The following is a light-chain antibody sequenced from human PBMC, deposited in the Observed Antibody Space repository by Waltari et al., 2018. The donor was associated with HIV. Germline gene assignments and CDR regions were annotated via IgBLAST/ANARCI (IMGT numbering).Light chain of an antibody. J-gene: IGKJ3*01. V-gene: IGKV3-15*01. CDR3: QQYNNWPGIT. CDR1: QSINNN. Sequence: EILMTQSPATLSVSPGERATLSCRASQSINNNLAWYQQKPGPAPRLLIYGASTGATGIPARFSGSGSGTEFTLTISSLQSEDFAVYYCQQYNNWPGITFGPGTKVDIK. CDR2: GAS.